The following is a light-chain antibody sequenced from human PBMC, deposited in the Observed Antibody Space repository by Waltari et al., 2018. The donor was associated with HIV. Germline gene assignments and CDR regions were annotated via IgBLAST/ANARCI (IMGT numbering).Light chain of an antibody. CDR2: SNN. Sequence: QSELSQPPSASGTPGQRVAISCSGSSSNIGRNPVNWYQQLPGTAPKRLIYSNNQRPSGVPDRFSGSKSGTSASLAITGLQSEDEADYYCALWDDSLNGVLFGGGTKLTVL. J-gene: IGLJ2*01. CDR3: ALWDDSLNGVL. CDR1: SSNIGRNP. V-gene: IGLV1-44*01.